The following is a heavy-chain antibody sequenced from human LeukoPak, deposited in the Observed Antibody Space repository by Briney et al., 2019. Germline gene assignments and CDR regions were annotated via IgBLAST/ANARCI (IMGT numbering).Heavy chain of an antibody. D-gene: IGHD5-18*01. V-gene: IGHV4-61*01. CDR3: ASRGYSYGYKYPDY. Sequence: SETLSLTCTVSGGSVSSGSYYWSWIRQPPGKGLEWIGYIYYSGSTNYNPSLKSGVTISADTSKNQFSLKLSSVTAADTAVYYCASRGYSYGYKYPDYWGQGTLVTVSS. CDR1: GGSVSSGSYY. J-gene: IGHJ4*02. CDR2: IYYSGST.